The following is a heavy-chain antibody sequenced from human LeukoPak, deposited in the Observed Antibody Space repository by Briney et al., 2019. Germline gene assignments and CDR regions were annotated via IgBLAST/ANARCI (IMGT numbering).Heavy chain of an antibody. CDR3: AKMGFSYGSIF. D-gene: IGHD5-18*01. CDR2: IYHSGRT. V-gene: IGHV4-30-4*01. J-gene: IGHJ1*01. Sequence: PSETLSLTCNVSGASINNGDHFWSWIRQPPHKGLEWIGYIYHSGRTYYGPSLKSRVSISMDKSKNQFSLNVNSVTAADTAVYYCAKMGFSYGSIFWGQGTLVTVSS. CDR1: GASINNGDHF.